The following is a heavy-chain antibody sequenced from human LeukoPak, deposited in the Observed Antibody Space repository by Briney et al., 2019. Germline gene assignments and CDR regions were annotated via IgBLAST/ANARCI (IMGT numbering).Heavy chain of an antibody. J-gene: IGHJ6*03. Sequence: SETLSLTCAVYGGSFSGYYWSWLRQPPGKGLEWIGEINHSGSTNYNPSLKSRVTISVDTSKNQFSLKLSSVTAADTAVCYCARRKAGSSTSWKLSASHYYYYMDVWGKGTTVTVSS. CDR1: GGSFSGYY. CDR3: ARRKAGSSTSWKLSASHYYYYMDV. V-gene: IGHV4-34*01. CDR2: INHSGST. D-gene: IGHD2-2*01.